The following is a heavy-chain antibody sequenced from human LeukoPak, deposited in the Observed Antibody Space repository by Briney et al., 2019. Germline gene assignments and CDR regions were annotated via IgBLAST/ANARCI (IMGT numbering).Heavy chain of an antibody. D-gene: IGHD3-3*01. Sequence: ASVKVSCKASGGTLSSYAISSVRPAPGQGRERMGWIYPISGGTNSAQKFQGRVTMTRDTSISTAYMELRSLRSDDTAVYYCARVYYDFWSGYYGYYYYMDVWGKGTTVTVSS. CDR1: GGTLSSYA. J-gene: IGHJ6*03. CDR2: IYPISGGT. CDR3: ARVYYDFWSGYYGYYYYMDV. V-gene: IGHV1-2*02.